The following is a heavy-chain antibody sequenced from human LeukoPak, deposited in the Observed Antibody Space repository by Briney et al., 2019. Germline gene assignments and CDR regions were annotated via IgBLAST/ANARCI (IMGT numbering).Heavy chain of an antibody. Sequence: SETLSLTCTVSGGSISSGGYYWSWIRQHPGKGLEWIAYIYYSGSAYYNPSLKSRVTISVDTSKNQFSLKLSSVTAADTAVYYCARGSSGSYYYWGQGTLVTVSS. CDR3: ARGSSGSYYY. CDR1: GGSISSGGYY. D-gene: IGHD1-26*01. CDR2: IYYSGSA. V-gene: IGHV4-31*03. J-gene: IGHJ4*02.